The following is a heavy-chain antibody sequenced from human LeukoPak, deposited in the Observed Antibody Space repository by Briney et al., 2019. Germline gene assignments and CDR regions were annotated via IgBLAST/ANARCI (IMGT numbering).Heavy chain of an antibody. D-gene: IGHD6-19*01. CDR2: ISSSSSYI. Sequence: PRASLRLSCAASGLTFSSYSMNWVRPAAGKGLEWVTSISSSSSYIYYADSVKGRFTISRDNAKNSLYLQMNSLRAEDTAVYYCARGGMRQCLGSWGQGTLVTVSS. J-gene: IGHJ5*01. V-gene: IGHV3-21*01. CDR1: GLTFSSYS. CDR3: ARGGMRQCLGS.